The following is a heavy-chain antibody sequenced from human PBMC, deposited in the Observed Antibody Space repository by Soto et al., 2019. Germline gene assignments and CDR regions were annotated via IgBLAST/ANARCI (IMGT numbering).Heavy chain of an antibody. J-gene: IGHJ5*02. Sequence: EVQLLESGGGLVQPGGSLRLSCAASGFPFSSRAMSWVRQAPGKGLEWVSAISGSGTITYYADSVKGRFTISRDTSKKSLYLQMNTLRAADTAVYYCAEWARYCSGADCRAWGQGTLVTVSS. CDR1: GFPFSSRA. CDR3: AEWARYCSGADCRA. V-gene: IGHV3-23*01. D-gene: IGHD2-15*01. CDR2: ISGSGTIT.